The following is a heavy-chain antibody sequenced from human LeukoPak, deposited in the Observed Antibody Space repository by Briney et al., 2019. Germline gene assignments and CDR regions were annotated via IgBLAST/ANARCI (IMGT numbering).Heavy chain of an antibody. Sequence: GSVTVSCRVPGYTLTSNGTSGGGQGPGQGIEWMGWTNPNTGDTKYAQTFQGRVTMTRETSINTAHMEVSGLRADETAVYYWAPPPPPDTAMPHLFSYYLLAVWGQATTVTVSS. V-gene: IGHV1-2*02. CDR1: GYTLTSNG. CDR3: APPPPPDTAMPHLFSYYLLAV. J-gene: IGHJ6*02. D-gene: IGHD2-2*01. CDR2: TNPNTGDT.